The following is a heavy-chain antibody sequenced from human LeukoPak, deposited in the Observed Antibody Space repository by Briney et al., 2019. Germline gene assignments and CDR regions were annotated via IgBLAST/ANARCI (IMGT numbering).Heavy chain of an antibody. D-gene: IGHD2-2*02. J-gene: IGHJ5*02. Sequence: PSETLSLTCAVYGGSFSGYYWSWIRQPPGKGLEWIGEINHSGSTNYNPSLKSRVTISVDTSKNQFSLKLSSVTAADTAVYYCAKTIRGNWFDPWGQGTLVTVSS. CDR2: INHSGST. V-gene: IGHV4-34*01. CDR3: AKTIRGNWFDP. CDR1: GGSFSGYY.